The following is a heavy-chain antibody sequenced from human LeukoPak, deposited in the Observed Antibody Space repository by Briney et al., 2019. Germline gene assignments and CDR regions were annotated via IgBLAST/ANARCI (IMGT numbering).Heavy chain of an antibody. V-gene: IGHV4-59*08. D-gene: IGHD5-24*01. CDR1: GGSISSYY. CDR2: IYYSGST. J-gene: IGHJ4*02. Sequence: SETLSLTCTVSGGSISSYYWSWIRQPPGKGLEWVGYIYYSGSTDYHPSLRSRVTMSVDTSKSQFSLKLNSVTATDTAVYYCARVRDGDRFAFDYWGQGSLVTVSS. CDR3: ARVRDGDRFAFDY.